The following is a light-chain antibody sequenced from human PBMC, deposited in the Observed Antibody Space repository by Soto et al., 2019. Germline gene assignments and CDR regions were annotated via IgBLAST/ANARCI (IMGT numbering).Light chain of an antibody. CDR2: LAS. V-gene: IGKV3-11*01. CDR3: HQRQSWPRT. Sequence: DIVLTQSPATLSSFPGDRVTLSCRASQAVNTRLAWYQHRPGQAPRLLIYLASKRAAAVPARFSGSGSGKAFTLPLSTVEPEDFAVDYCHQRQSWPRTFGQWTNVDSK. CDR1: QAVNTR. J-gene: IGKJ1*01.